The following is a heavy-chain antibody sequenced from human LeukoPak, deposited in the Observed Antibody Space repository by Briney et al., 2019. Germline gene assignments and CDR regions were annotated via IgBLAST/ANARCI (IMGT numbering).Heavy chain of an antibody. J-gene: IGHJ4*02. CDR1: GFTFSSYN. Sequence: GSLRLSCAASGFTFSSYNMNWVRQAPGKGLEWIGSIYYSGNTYYNPSLKSRVTISVDTSKNQFSLILNSVTAADTAVYYCARGGSLGGSYYWGQGTLVTVSS. D-gene: IGHD1-26*01. CDR2: IYYSGNT. V-gene: IGHV4-39*07. CDR3: ARGGSLGGSYY.